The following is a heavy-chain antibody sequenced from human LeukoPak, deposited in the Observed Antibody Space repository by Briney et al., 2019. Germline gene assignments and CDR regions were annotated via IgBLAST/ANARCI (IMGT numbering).Heavy chain of an antibody. CDR2: IIPIFGTA. D-gene: IGHD6-6*01. CDR1: GGTLSSYA. Sequence: SVRVSCKASGGTLSSYAITWVRQAPGQGLEWMGGIIPIFGTANYAEKFQGRFTITTDESTSKAYMELSSLRSEDTAVYYCARDNLIAARGSLGWFDPWGQGTLVTVSS. CDR3: ARDNLIAARGSLGWFDP. V-gene: IGHV1-69*05. J-gene: IGHJ5*02.